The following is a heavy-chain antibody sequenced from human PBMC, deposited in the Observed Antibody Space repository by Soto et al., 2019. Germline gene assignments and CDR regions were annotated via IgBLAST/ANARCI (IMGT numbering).Heavy chain of an antibody. V-gene: IGHV4-34*01. CDR1: GGSFSGYY. CDR3: ASGSGSYHNWFDP. CDR2: INHSGST. D-gene: IGHD3-10*01. Sequence: PSETLSLTCAVYGGSFSGYYWSWIRQPPGKGLEWIGEINHSGSTNYNPSLKSRVTISVDTSKNQFSLKLSSVTAADTAVYYCASGSGSYHNWFDPWGQGTLVTVSS. J-gene: IGHJ5*02.